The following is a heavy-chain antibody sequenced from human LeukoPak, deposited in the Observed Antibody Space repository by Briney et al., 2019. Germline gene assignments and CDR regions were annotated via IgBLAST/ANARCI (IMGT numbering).Heavy chain of an antibody. CDR3: AKDLHYYGPGSSPQY. CDR1: GFTFSNYA. CDR2: ISYDGSTK. D-gene: IGHD3-10*01. V-gene: IGHV3-30*18. J-gene: IGHJ4*02. Sequence: PGGSLRVSCEASGFTFSNYAMHWVRRARGKGLEWVALISYDGSTKHYADSVKGRFTISRDNSKSTLSLQINSLRSEDTAVYYCAKDLHYYGPGSSPQYWGQGTLVTVSS.